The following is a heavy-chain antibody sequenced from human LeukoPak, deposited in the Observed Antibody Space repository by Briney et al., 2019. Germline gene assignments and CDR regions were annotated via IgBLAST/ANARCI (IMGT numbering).Heavy chain of an antibody. CDR2: ISGSGGST. D-gene: IGHD3-22*01. Sequence: GGSLRLSCAASGFTFSSYAMSWVRQAPGKGLEWVSAISGSGGSTYYADSVKGRFTISRDSSKNTLYLQMNSLRAEDTAVYYCAKDPDYYDSSGYFDYWGQGTLVTVSS. V-gene: IGHV3-23*01. CDR3: AKDPDYYDSSGYFDY. J-gene: IGHJ4*02. CDR1: GFTFSSYA.